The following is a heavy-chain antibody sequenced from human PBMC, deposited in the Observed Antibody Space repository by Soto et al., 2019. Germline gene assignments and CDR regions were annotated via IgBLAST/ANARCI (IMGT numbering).Heavy chain of an antibody. CDR1: GFTFSSYS. V-gene: IGHV3-48*02. Sequence: EVQLVESGGGLVQPGGSLRLSCAASGFTFSSYSMNWVRQAPGKGLEWVSYISSNSSTIYYADSVKGRFTISRDNAKNPLYLQMNSLRDEDTAVYYCARASSILAAGTFDYWGQGTLVTVSS. CDR2: ISSNSSTI. CDR3: ARASSILAAGTFDY. J-gene: IGHJ4*02. D-gene: IGHD6-19*01.